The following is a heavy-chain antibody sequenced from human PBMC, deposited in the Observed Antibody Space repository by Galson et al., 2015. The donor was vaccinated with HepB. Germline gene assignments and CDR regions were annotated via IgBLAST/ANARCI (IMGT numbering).Heavy chain of an antibody. D-gene: IGHD3-10*01. CDR2: IFPSLNIA. Sequence: SVKVSCKASGGTFTSYSFNWVRQAPGQGLEWMGRIFPSLNIANYAQRFQGRVTITADRSTSTAYMEVRSLRSEDTAVYYCARGPWGSGRYYPPFDYWGQGTLVTVSS. CDR3: ARGPWGSGRYYPPFDY. CDR1: GGTFTSYS. V-gene: IGHV1-69*02. J-gene: IGHJ4*02.